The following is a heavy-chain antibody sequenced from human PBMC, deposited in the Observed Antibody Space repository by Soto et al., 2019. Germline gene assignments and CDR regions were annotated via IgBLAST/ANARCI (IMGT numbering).Heavy chain of an antibody. CDR1: SCYG. Sequence: SCYGMHWVRQAPGKGLEWVAVIWYDGSNKYYAGSVKGRFTISRDNSKNTLYLQMNSLRAEDTAVYYCARDKHYYGSGTLYGPFDYWGQGTLVTVSS. V-gene: IGHV3-33*01. CDR3: ARDKHYYGSGTLYGPFDY. CDR2: IWYDGSNK. J-gene: IGHJ4*02. D-gene: IGHD3-10*01.